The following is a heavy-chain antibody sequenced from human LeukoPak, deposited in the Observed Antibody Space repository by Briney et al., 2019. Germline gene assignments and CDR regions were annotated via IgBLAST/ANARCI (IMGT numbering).Heavy chain of an antibody. CDR1: GGTFSSYA. D-gene: IGHD5-24*01. J-gene: IGHJ4*02. V-gene: IGHV1-69*05. Sequence: ASVKVSCKASGGTFSSYAISWVRQAPGQGLEWMGGIIPIFGTANYAQKFQGRVTTTTDESTSTAYMELSSLRSEDTAVYYCAARRDGYNYFDYWGQGTLVTVSS. CDR2: IIPIFGTA. CDR3: AARRDGYNYFDY.